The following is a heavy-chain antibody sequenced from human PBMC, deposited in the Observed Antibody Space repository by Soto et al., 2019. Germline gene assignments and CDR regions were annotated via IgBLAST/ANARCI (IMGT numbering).Heavy chain of an antibody. CDR2: IIPILGIA. CDR1: GYTFNSYA. CDR3: AVGAGYGYGYYYGMDV. V-gene: IGHV1-69*04. J-gene: IGHJ6*02. D-gene: IGHD3-16*01. Sequence: ASVKVSCKASGYTFNSYAMHWVRQAPGQGLEWMGRIIPILGIANYAQKFQGRVTITADKSTSTAYMELSSLRSEDTAVYYCAVGAGYGYGYYYGMDVWGQGTTVTVSS.